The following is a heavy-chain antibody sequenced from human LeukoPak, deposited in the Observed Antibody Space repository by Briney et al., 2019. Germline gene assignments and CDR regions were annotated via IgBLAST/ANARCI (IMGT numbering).Heavy chain of an antibody. D-gene: IGHD4-23*01. CDR2: INSDGSST. CDR1: GFTFSSYW. Sequence: GGSLGLSCAASGFTFSSYWMHWVRQAPGKGLVWVSRINSDGSSTSYADSVKGRFTISRDNAKNTLYLQMNSLRAEDTAVYYCARDFRVVNHQGYYYYGMDVWGQGTTVTVSS. J-gene: IGHJ6*02. V-gene: IGHV3-74*01. CDR3: ARDFRVVNHQGYYYYGMDV.